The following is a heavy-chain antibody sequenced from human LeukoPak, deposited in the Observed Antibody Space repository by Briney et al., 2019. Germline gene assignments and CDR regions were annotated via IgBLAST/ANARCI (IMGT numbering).Heavy chain of an antibody. CDR1: GYTFTNYD. V-gene: IGHV1-8*02. J-gene: IGHJ6*02. CDR2: MNPNSGNT. D-gene: IGHD2-15*01. CDR3: ARESANYYYYGMDV. Sequence: ASVKVSCKASGYTFTNYDINWVRQATGQGLEWMGWMNPNSGNTGYAQKFQGRVTMTRNTSISTAYMELSSLRSEDTAVYYCARESANYYYYGMDVWGQGTTVTVSS.